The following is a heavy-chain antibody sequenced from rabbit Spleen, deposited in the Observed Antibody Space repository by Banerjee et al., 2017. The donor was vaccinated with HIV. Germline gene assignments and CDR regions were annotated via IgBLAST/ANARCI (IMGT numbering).Heavy chain of an antibody. J-gene: IGHJ6*01. Sequence: QEQLEESGGDLVKPEGSLTLTCTASGFSFSSSYYMCWVRQAPGKGLEWIACIKTSSGSAYYASWAKGRFTISKTSSTTVTLKMTSLTAADTATYFCARDSGSSFSSYGMDLWGPGTLVTVS. D-gene: IGHD8-1*01. CDR3: ARDSGSSFSSYGMDL. V-gene: IGHV1S45*01. CDR2: IKTSSGSA. CDR1: GFSFSSSYY.